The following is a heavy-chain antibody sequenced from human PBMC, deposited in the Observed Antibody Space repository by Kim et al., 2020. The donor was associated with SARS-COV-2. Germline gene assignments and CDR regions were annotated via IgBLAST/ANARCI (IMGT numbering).Heavy chain of an antibody. CDR3: ARHPTLGTFLL. CDR1: GGSISSSSYY. V-gene: IGHV4-39*01. CDR2: IYYSGST. D-gene: IGHD3-16*01. J-gene: IGHJ2*01. Sequence: SETLSLTCTVSGGSISSSSYYWGWIRQPPGKGLEWIGSIYYSGSTYYNPSLKSRVTISVDTSKNQFSLKLSSVTAADTAVYYCARHPTLGTFLLWGRGTLVTVSS.